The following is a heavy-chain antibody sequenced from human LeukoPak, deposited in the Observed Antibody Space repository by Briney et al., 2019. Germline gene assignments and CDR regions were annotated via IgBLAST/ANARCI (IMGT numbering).Heavy chain of an antibody. CDR1: GDSVSNNGGA. J-gene: IGHJ6*02. D-gene: IGHD1-26*01. Sequence: SQTLSLTCAISGDSVSNNGGAWNWIRQSPSRGLEWLGRTYYRSKWFHDYAVSVETRITINPDTSKNHFSLQLKSVTPEDTAVYYCVKGWAMDVWGQGTTVTVSS. V-gene: IGHV6-1*01. CDR3: VKGWAMDV. CDR2: TYYRSKWFH.